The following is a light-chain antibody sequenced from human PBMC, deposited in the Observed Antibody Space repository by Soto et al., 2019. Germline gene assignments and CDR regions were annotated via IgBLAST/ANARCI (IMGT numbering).Light chain of an antibody. CDR1: SSDVGGYNY. CDR2: DVS. CDR3: CSYAGSYFYV. J-gene: IGLJ1*01. V-gene: IGLV2-11*01. Sequence: ALTQPRSVSGSPGQSVTISCTGTSSDVGGYNYVSWYQQHPGKAPKLMIYDVSKRPSGVPDRFSGSKSGNTASLTISGLQAEDEADYYCCSYAGSYFYVFGTGTKVTVL.